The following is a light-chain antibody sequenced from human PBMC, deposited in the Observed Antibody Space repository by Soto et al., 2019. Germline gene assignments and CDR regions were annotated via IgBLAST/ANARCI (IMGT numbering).Light chain of an antibody. J-gene: IGKJ3*01. CDR2: GAF. V-gene: IGKV3-20*01. CDR3: QQYGDSPAT. CDR1: QSVSSSY. Sequence: EVVLTQSPGTLSLSPGERATLSCRASQSVSSSYLAWYQQKPGQAPRLLIYGAFNRATGIPDRFSGSGSGTDFTLTFSRLEPEDFAVYYCQQYGDSPATFGPGTKVAI.